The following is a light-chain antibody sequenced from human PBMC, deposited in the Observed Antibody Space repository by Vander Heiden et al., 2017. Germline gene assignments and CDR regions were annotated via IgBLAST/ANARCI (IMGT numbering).Light chain of an antibody. CDR1: QSLLHSNGYNY. J-gene: IGKJ2*01. CDR2: LGS. Sequence: DNVMTQPPLSLPVAPGEPASISSRSSQSLLHSNGYNYLDWYLQKPGQAPRLLIYLGSNRASGVPDRFSGSGSGTDFTLKISRVEAEDVGVYCCMQALQTPPTFGQGTKLEIK. CDR3: MQALQTPPT. V-gene: IGKV2-28*01.